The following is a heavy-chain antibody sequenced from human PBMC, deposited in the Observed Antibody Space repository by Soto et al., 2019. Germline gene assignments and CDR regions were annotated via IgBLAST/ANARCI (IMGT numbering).Heavy chain of an antibody. CDR1: GFTFSSYC. CDR2: VWLDGSNK. D-gene: IGHD6-13*01. V-gene: IGHV3-33*01. J-gene: IGHJ5*02. Sequence: GGSLRLSCAASGFTFSSYCLHWVRQAPGKGLEWVAVVWLDGSNKYYADSVKGRFTISRDNSKNTLYLQMNSLRAEDTAVYYCARGGSSSWYLHWFDPWGQGTLVTVSS. CDR3: ARGGSSSWYLHWFDP.